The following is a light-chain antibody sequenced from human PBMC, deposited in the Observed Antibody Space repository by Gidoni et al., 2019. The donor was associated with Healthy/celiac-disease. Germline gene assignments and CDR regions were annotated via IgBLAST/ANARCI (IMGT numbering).Light chain of an antibody. J-gene: IGKJ5*01. V-gene: IGKV1-9*01. CDR3: QQLNSYPPSIT. CDR1: QGISSY. Sequence: DIQLTQSPSFLSASVGDRVTITCRASQGISSYLAWYQQKPGKAPKLLIYAASTLQSGVPSRFSGSGSVTEFTLTSSSRQPEDFATYYCQQLNSYPPSITFGQXTRLEIK. CDR2: AAS.